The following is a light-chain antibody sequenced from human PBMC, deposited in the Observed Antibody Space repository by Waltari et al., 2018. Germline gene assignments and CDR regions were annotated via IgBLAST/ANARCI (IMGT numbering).Light chain of an antibody. CDR2: SAD. V-gene: IGLV7-43*01. Sequence: QTVVTQEPSLTVSPGGTVTRTCPSSPGSVPSGSFPTWFQQRPGQPPRSEIYSADNRHSWTPARFSGSLIGGKAALTLSGVQPEDEADYYCLLFYGGAYVFGTGTKLTVL. J-gene: IGLJ1*01. CDR1: PGSVPSGSF. CDR3: LLFYGGAYV.